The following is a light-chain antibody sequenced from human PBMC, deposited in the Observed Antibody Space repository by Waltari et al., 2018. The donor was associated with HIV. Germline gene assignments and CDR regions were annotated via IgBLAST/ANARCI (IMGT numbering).Light chain of an antibody. CDR2: EVS. Sequence: QSALTQPASVSGSPGQSIPISCTGPSSDVGGYNYFSWYQQHPGKAPKLMIYEVSNRPSGVSNRFSGSKSGNTASLTISGLQAEDEADYYCSSYTSSSTLVFGTGTKVTVL. CDR3: SSYTSSSTLV. J-gene: IGLJ1*01. V-gene: IGLV2-14*01. CDR1: SSDVGGYNY.